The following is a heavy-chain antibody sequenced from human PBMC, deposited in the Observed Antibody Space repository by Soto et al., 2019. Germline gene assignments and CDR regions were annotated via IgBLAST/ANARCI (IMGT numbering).Heavy chain of an antibody. CDR1: GFTFSDHY. J-gene: IGHJ6*02. V-gene: IGHV3-72*01. CDR2: TRNKANSYTT. CDR3: ARGHYYDSSPGYYYGMDV. Sequence: GGSLRLSCAASGFTFSDHYMDWVRQAPGKGLEWVGRTRNKANSYTTEYAASVKGRFTISRDDSKNSLYLQMNSLKTEDTAVYYCARGHYYDSSPGYYYGMDVWGQGTTVTVSS. D-gene: IGHD3-22*01.